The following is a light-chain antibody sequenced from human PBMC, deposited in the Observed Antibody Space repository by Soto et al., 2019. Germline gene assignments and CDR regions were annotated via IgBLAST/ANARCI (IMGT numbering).Light chain of an antibody. Sequence: DIQMTQSPSSVSASVGDRVTITCRASQGISSWIGWYQQKPGKAPRLLIYAASSLQRGVTSRFSGSGSETDFTLTISSLQPEDFSNYYWQQANSFPFTFGGGTKVEIK. CDR2: AAS. J-gene: IGKJ4*01. CDR3: QQANSFPFT. CDR1: QGISSW. V-gene: IGKV1D-12*01.